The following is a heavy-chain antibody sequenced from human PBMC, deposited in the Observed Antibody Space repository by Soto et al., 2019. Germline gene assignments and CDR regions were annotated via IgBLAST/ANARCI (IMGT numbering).Heavy chain of an antibody. Sequence: PGGSRRLSWAASGFTCSSYAMHWVRQAPGKGLEYVSAISSNGGSTYDANSVKGRFTISRDNSKNTLYLQMNSLRAEDTALYYCATSYGGGSGYYFDYWGQGT. J-gene: IGHJ4*02. D-gene: IGHD4-17*01. CDR1: GFTCSSYA. CDR3: ATSYGGGSGYYFDY. CDR2: ISSNGGST. V-gene: IGHV3-64*01.